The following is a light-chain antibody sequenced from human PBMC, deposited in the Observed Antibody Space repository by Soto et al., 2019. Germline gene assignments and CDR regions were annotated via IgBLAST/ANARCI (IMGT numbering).Light chain of an antibody. CDR3: CSYAGSSSSGV. V-gene: IGLV1-40*01. J-gene: IGLJ3*02. Sequence: QSVLTQPPSVSGAPGQTVTISCTGSSSNIGGYYVVYWYQQLPGTAPKLIIYDNSKRPSGVSKRFSGSKSGTAASLTISGLHAEDEADYYCCSYAGSSSSGVFGGGTKLTVL. CDR1: SSNIGGYYV. CDR2: DNS.